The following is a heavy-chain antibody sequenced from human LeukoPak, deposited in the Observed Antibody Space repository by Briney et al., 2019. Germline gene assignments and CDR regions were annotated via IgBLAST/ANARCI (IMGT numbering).Heavy chain of an antibody. CDR2: IYSGGST. CDR3: ARDGGAVA. V-gene: IGHV3-53*01. D-gene: IGHD6-19*01. CDR1: GFTFSSYG. J-gene: IGHJ5*02. Sequence: GGSLRLSCAASGFTFSSYGMHWVRQAPGKGLEWVSVIYSGGSTYYADSVKGRFTISRDNSKNTLYLQMNSLRAEDTAVYYCARDGGAVAWGQGTLVTVSS.